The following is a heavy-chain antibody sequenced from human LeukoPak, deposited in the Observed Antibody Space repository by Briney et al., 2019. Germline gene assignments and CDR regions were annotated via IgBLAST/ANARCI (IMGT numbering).Heavy chain of an antibody. Sequence: SETLSLTCTVSGGSISSYYWSWIRQPPGKGVEWIGYIYYSGSTYYNPSLKSRVTISVDTSENQFSLKLTSVTAADTAVYYCARHPALTTFDYWGQGTLVTVSS. V-gene: IGHV4-59*08. CDR2: IYYSGST. CDR1: GGSISSYY. D-gene: IGHD4-11*01. CDR3: ARHPALTTFDY. J-gene: IGHJ4*02.